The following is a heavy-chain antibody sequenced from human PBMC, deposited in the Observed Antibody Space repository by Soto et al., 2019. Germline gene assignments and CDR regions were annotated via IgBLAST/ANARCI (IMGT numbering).Heavy chain of an antibody. CDR2: ISAYNGNT. Sequence: ASVKVSCKASGYTFTSYGISWVRQAPGQGLEWMGWISAYNGNTNYAQKLQGRVTMTTDTSTSTAYMELRSLRSDDTAVYYCARDSRAGIVPAAILYWGQGTLVTVSS. CDR3: ARDSRAGIVPAAILY. J-gene: IGHJ4*02. D-gene: IGHD2-2*01. CDR1: GYTFTSYG. V-gene: IGHV1-18*01.